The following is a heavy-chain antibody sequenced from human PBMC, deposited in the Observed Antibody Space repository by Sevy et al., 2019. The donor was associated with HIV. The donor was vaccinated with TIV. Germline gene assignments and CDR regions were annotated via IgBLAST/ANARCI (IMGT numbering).Heavy chain of an antibody. J-gene: IGHJ3*02. CDR1: GYTFTSYG. D-gene: IGHD6-13*01. CDR2: ISAYNGNT. Sequence: ASVKVSCKASGYTFTSYGISWVRQAPGQGLEWMGWISAYNGNTNYAQKLQGRVTMTTDTSTSTAYMELRSLRSDDTAVYYCARECIAAAGTVFGAFDIWGQGTMVTVSS. CDR3: ARECIAAAGTVFGAFDI. V-gene: IGHV1-18*01.